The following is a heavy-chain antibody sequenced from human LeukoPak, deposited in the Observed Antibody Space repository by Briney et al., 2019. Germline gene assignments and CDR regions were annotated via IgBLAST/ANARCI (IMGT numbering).Heavy chain of an antibody. Sequence: ASVKVSCKASGYTFISYYIHWVRQAPGQGLEWMGIIDPSGGSTRYAQKFQGRVTMTRDTSTGTIYMELSSLRSEDTAVYFCARDSGTVSDAFDIWGQGTMVTVSS. CDR3: ARDSGTVSDAFDI. V-gene: IGHV1-46*01. CDR1: GYTFISYY. D-gene: IGHD4-11*01. J-gene: IGHJ3*02. CDR2: IDPSGGST.